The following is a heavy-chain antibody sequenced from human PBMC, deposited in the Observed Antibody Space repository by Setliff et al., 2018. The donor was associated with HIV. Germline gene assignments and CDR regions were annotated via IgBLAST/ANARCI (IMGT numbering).Heavy chain of an antibody. V-gene: IGHV4-59*01. CDR2: IYYSGST. CDR1: GGSFSGYY. CDR3: ARSVDTAIADAFDI. Sequence: SETLSLTCAVYGGSFSGYYWSWIRQPPGKGLECIGYIYYSGSTNYNPSLRSRVTISVDTSQKQFSLKLSSVTAADTAVYYCARSVDTAIADAFDIWGQGTMVTVSS. D-gene: IGHD5-18*01. J-gene: IGHJ3*02.